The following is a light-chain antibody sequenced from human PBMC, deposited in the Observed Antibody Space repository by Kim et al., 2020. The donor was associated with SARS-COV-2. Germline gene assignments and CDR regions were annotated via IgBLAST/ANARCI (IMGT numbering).Light chain of an antibody. CDR3: QQFNNRPYT. J-gene: IGKJ2*01. Sequence: SVSPGERATLSCRASQSVNSNLAWYQQKPGQAPRLLIYGASTRATGFPARFSGSRSGTEFTLTINSLQSEDFAVYYCQQFNNRPYTFGQGTKLEI. CDR1: QSVNSN. V-gene: IGKV3-15*01. CDR2: GAS.